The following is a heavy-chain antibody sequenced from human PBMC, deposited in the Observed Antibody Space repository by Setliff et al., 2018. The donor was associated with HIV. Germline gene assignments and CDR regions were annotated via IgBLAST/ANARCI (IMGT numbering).Heavy chain of an antibody. V-gene: IGHV4-34*01. CDR1: GGSISSHY. CDR3: ARGTLYYDYVWGTPFPFDY. Sequence: SETLSLTCTVSGGSISSHYWNWIRQPPGKGLEWIGEIIHSGGTNYNPSLKSRVTISVDTSKKQFSLKLSSVTAADTAVYFCARGTLYYDYVWGTPFPFDYWGQGTLVTVSS. D-gene: IGHD3-16*01. J-gene: IGHJ4*02. CDR2: IIHSGGT.